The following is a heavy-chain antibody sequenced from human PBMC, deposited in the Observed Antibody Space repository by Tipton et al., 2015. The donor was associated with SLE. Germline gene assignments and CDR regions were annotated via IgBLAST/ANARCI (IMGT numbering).Heavy chain of an antibody. J-gene: IGHJ6*02. CDR1: GGSISSHY. V-gene: IGHV4-59*11. CDR3: ASSLPRIGSGWSYYYYYGMDV. CDR2: IYYSVST. Sequence: TLSLTCTVSGGSISSHYWSWIRQPPGKGLEWIGYIYYSVSTNYNPSLKSRATISVDTSKNQFSLKLSSVTAADTAVYYCASSLPRIGSGWSYYYYYGMDVWGQGTTVPVSS. D-gene: IGHD6-19*01.